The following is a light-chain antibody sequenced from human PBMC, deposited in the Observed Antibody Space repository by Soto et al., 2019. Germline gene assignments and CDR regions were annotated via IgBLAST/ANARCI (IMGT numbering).Light chain of an antibody. CDR1: SSNIGAGYD. Sequence: QSVLTQPPSVSGAPGQWVTISCTGSSSNIGAGYDVHWYQQLPGTAPKLLIYGNSNRPSGVPDRFSGSKSGTSASLAITGLQAEDEADYYCQSYDSSLSGSEVFGGGTKVTVL. CDR2: GNS. V-gene: IGLV1-40*01. J-gene: IGLJ2*01. CDR3: QSYDSSLSGSEV.